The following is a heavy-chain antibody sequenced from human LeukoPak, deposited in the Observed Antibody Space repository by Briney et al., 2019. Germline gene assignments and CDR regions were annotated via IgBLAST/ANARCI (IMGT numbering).Heavy chain of an antibody. CDR3: ARDRAPETPFDY. V-gene: IGHV1-18*01. CDR1: GYTFTSYG. Sequence: ASVKVSCKASGYTFTSYGISWVRRAPGQGLEWMGWISAYNGNTNYAQKLQGRVTMTTDTSTSTAYMELRSLRSDDTAVYYCARDRAPETPFDYWGQGTLVTVSS. J-gene: IGHJ4*02. CDR2: ISAYNGNT.